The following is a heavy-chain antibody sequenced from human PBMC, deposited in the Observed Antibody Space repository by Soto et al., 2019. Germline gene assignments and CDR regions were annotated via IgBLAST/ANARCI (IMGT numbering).Heavy chain of an antibody. J-gene: IGHJ4*02. V-gene: IGHV3-30-3*01. D-gene: IGHD4-17*01. CDR1: GFTFSSYA. CDR2: ISYDGSNK. Sequence: VQLVESGGGVVQPGRSLRLSCAASGFTFSSYAMHWVRQAPGKGLEWVAVISYDGSNKYYADSVKGRFTISRDNSKNTLYLQMNSLRAEDTAVYYCARDHDYGDYAGDYWGQGTLVTVSS. CDR3: ARDHDYGDYAGDY.